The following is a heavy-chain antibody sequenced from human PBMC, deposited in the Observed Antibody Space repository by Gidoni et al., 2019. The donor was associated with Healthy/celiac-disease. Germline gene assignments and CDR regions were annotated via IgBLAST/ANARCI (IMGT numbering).Heavy chain of an antibody. CDR1: GGSFSGYY. CDR2: INHSGST. V-gene: IGHV4-34*01. CDR3: ARAGFPWLYYFDY. J-gene: IGHJ4*02. Sequence: QVQLQQWGAGLLKPSETLSLTCAVYGGSFSGYYWSWIRQPPGKGLEWIGEINHSGSTNYNPSLKSRVTISVDTSKNQFSLKLSSVTAADTAVYYCARAGFPWLYYFDYWGQGTLVTVSS. D-gene: IGHD6-19*01.